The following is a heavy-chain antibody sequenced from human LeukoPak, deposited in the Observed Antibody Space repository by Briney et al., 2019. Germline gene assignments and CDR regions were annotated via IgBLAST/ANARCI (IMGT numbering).Heavy chain of an antibody. J-gene: IGHJ4*02. CDR1: GFTFSSYD. Sequence: GGSLRLSCAASGFTFSSYDMNWVRQAPGKGLEWLSWIGNSGSPIYYADSVKGRIFVSRDNAKNSLCLQMNSLRAEDTAVYYCARASDKFFDYWGQGILATVSS. CDR2: IGNSGSPI. CDR3: ARASDKFFDY. D-gene: IGHD3-22*01. V-gene: IGHV3-48*03.